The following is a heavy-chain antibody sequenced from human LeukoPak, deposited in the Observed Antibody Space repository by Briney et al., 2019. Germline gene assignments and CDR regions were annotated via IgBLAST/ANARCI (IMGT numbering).Heavy chain of an antibody. CDR1: GGSFSGYY. CDR3: ARGESLVLYDN. V-gene: IGHV4-34*01. CDR2: INHSGST. Sequence: PSETLSLTCAVYGGSFSGYYWSWIRQPPGKGLEWIGEINHSGSTNYNPSLKSRVTISVDTSKNQFSLKLSSVTAADTAVYYCARGESLVLYDNWGQGTLVTVSS. D-gene: IGHD6-19*01. J-gene: IGHJ4*02.